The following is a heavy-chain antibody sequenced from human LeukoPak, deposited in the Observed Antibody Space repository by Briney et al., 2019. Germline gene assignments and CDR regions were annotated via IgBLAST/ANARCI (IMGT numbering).Heavy chain of an antibody. J-gene: IGHJ4*02. V-gene: IGHV1-46*01. CDR2: INPSGNTT. Sequence: ASVKVSCKASGDSFTTYYMHWVRQAPGQGLEWMGIINPSGNTTKYAQKFQGRVTMTRDTSISTAYMELSSLRSDDTAVYYCARNGIAVAVYDYWGQGTLVAVSS. D-gene: IGHD6-19*01. CDR3: ARNGIAVAVYDY. CDR1: GDSFTTYY.